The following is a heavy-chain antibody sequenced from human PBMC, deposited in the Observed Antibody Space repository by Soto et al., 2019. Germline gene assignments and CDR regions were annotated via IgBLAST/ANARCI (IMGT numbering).Heavy chain of an antibody. CDR2: ISGSGGST. Sequence: EVQLLESGGGLVQPGGSLRLFCAASGFTFSSYAMSWVRQAPGKGLEWVSAISGSGGSTYYADSVKGRFTISRDNSKNTLYLQMNSLRAEDTAVYYCAKLSTLNRTDFWRGYYNDYFDYWGQGTLVTVSS. J-gene: IGHJ4*02. V-gene: IGHV3-23*01. CDR3: AKLSTLNRTDFWRGYYNDYFDY. CDR1: GFTFSSYA. D-gene: IGHD3-3*01.